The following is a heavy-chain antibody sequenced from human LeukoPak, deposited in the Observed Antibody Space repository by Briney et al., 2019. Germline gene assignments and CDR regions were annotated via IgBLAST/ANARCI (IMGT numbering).Heavy chain of an antibody. V-gene: IGHV3-53*01. J-gene: IGHJ4*02. D-gene: IGHD1-26*01. CDR2: IYDGGTT. Sequence: TGGSLRLSCAASGFTVNSHYMSWVRQAPGKGLEWVSIIYDGGTTSYEDSVKGRFTIYRDNSNNILYLQMSSLRAEDTAVYYCATVAGGTYHFDLWGQGALVTVSS. CDR1: GFTVNSHY. CDR3: ATVAGGTYHFDL.